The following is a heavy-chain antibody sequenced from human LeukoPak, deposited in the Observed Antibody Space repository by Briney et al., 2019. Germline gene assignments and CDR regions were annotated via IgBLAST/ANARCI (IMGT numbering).Heavy chain of an antibody. CDR2: IYSDGST. CDR1: GFTVSSKY. D-gene: IGHD6-13*01. J-gene: IGHJ4*02. CDR3: AKERNLEIAVAGTIFDY. Sequence: GGSLRLSCAASGFTVSSKYMSWVRQAPGKGLEWVSVIYSDGSTYYADSVKGRFTISRDNSKNMIYLEMNSLRAEDTTVYYCAKERNLEIAVAGTIFDYWGQGTLVTVSS. V-gene: IGHV3-66*01.